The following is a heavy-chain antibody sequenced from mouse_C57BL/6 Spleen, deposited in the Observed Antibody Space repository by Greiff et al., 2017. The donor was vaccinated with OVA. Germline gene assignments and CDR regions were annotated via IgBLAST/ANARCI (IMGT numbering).Heavy chain of an antibody. V-gene: IGHV1-54*01. Sequence: QVQLQQSGAELVRPGTSVKVSCKASGYAFTNYLIEWVKQRPGQGLEWIGVINPGSGGTNYNEKFKGKATLTADKSSSTAYMQLSSLTSEDSAVYSCARGGYGYYFDYWGQGTTLTVSS. D-gene: IGHD1-2*01. CDR3: ARGGYGYYFDY. J-gene: IGHJ2*01. CDR1: GYAFTNYL. CDR2: INPGSGGT.